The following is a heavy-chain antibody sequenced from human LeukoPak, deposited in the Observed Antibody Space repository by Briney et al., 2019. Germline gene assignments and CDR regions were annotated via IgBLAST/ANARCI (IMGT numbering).Heavy chain of an antibody. CDR3: AKDMEPNGVHFDY. J-gene: IGHJ4*02. CDR1: GFTFDDYA. V-gene: IGHV3-9*01. CDR2: ISWNSGSI. Sequence: GGSLRLSCAASGFTFDDYAMHWVRQAPGKGLEWVSGISWNSGSIGYADSVKGRFTISGDNAKNSLYLQMNSLRAEDTALYYCAKDMEPNGVHFDYWGQGTLVTVSS. D-gene: IGHD1-14*01.